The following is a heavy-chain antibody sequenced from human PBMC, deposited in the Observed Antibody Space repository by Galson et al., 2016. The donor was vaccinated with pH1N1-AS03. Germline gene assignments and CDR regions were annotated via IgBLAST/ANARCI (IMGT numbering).Heavy chain of an antibody. Sequence: SVKVSCKASGYTFSRYYMHWMRQAPGQGPEWMGVIDPSIGSTTYAQKFQGRVTMTRDTATTTAYMELSSLRSDDTAVYYCATYGSGSRGGFDYWGQGARITVSS. CDR2: IDPSIGST. CDR1: GYTFSRYY. D-gene: IGHD3-10*01. J-gene: IGHJ4*02. CDR3: ATYGSGSRGGFDY. V-gene: IGHV1-46*01.